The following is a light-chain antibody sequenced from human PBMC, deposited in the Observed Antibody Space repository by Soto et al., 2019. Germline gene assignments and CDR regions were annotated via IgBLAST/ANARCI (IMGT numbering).Light chain of an antibody. V-gene: IGLV2-8*01. J-gene: IGLJ2*01. CDR3: SSYAGSNIVV. CDR2: EVS. Sequence: QSALTQPPSASGSPGQSVTISCTGTSSDVGGYNYVSWYQQHPGKAPKLMIYEVSKLPSGVPDRFSGSKSGNTASLTVPALQSANEADYYCSSYAGSNIVVFGGGTKLTVL. CDR1: SSDVGGYNY.